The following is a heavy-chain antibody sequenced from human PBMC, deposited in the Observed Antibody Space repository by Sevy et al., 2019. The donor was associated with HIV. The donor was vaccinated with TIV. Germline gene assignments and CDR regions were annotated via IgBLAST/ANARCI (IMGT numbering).Heavy chain of an antibody. CDR3: ASTIDYDSSGYYFNFHY. CDR2: ISGSGGST. J-gene: IGHJ4*02. CDR1: GFTFNSYA. D-gene: IGHD3-22*01. V-gene: IGHV3-23*01. Sequence: GGSLRLSCAASGFTFNSYAMGWVRQAPGKGLEWVSGISGSGGSTYYADSVKGRFTISRDNSKNTLYLQMKSLRAEDTAAYYCASTIDYDSSGYYFNFHYWGQGILVTVSS.